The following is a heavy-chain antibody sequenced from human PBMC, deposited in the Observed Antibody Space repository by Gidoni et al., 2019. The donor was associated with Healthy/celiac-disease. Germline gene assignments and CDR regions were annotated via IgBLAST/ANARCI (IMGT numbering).Heavy chain of an antibody. J-gene: IGHJ6*02. V-gene: IGHV1-69*01. CDR1: GRTFSSDA. D-gene: IGHD2-2*02. Sequence: QVQLVQSGAEVKKPGSSVKVSCKASGRTFSSDAISWVRPAPGHGLEWMGGIIPIFGTANYAQKFQGRVTITADESTSTAYMELSSLRSEDTAVYYCARSSPGLYDYYYGMDVWGQGTTVTVSS. CDR2: IIPIFGTA. CDR3: ARSSPGLYDYYYGMDV.